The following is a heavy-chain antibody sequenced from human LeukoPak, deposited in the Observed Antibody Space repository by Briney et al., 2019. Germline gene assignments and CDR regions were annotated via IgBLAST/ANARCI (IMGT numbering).Heavy chain of an antibody. J-gene: IGHJ4*02. D-gene: IGHD3-10*01. CDR2: IYYSGST. CDR1: GGSISSYY. Sequence: SETLSLTCTVSGGSISSYYWSWIRQPPGKGLEWIGYIYYSGSTNYNPSLKSRVTISVDMSKNQFSLKLSSVTAADTAVYYCARHDYFGSGSYADYWGQGTLVTVSS. CDR3: ARHDYFGSGSYADY. V-gene: IGHV4-59*01.